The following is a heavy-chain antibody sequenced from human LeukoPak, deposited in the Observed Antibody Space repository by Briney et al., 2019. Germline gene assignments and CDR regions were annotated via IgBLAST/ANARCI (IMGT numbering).Heavy chain of an antibody. CDR3: ARGDYTVLAGSPFDL. CDR1: GDAITSGDDY. D-gene: IGHD6-19*01. V-gene: IGHV4-30-4*01. Sequence: SQTLSLTCSVSGDAITSGDDYWNWIRQSPGKGLQWIGYIFFTGSTYYNPSPGSRFTISLDAPKNQFSLRLNSVTAADTAVYYCARGDYTVLAGSPFDLWGRGTLVTVSS. J-gene: IGHJ4*02. CDR2: IFFTGST.